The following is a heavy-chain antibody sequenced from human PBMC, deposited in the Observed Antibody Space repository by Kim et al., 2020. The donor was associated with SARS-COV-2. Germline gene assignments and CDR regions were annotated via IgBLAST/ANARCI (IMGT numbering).Heavy chain of an antibody. V-gene: IGHV4-59*13. J-gene: IGHJ1*01. D-gene: IGHD1-1*01. CDR1: GGSFNNEY. Sequence: SETLSLTCSVSGGSFNNEYWTWIRQPPGKGLEWIGYIHSTGSTNYNPSLRSRVSMSVDTSANQFSLRLEFMTPADKAAYYCARDRFDLVTGFHNLDNWG. CDR3: ARDRFDLVTGFHNLDN. CDR2: IHSTGST.